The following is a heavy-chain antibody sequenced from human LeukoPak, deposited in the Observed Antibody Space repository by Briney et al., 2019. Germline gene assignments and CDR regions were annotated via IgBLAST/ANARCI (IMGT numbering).Heavy chain of an antibody. D-gene: IGHD2-15*01. CDR1: GGSISSSSYY. CDR3: ASSAYCSGGSCSPTGYFDY. CDR2: IYYSGST. V-gene: IGHV4-39*07. J-gene: IGHJ4*02. Sequence: SETLSLTCTVSGGSISSSSYYWGWIRQPPGKGLEWIGSIYYSGSTYYNPSLRSRVTISVDTSKNQFSLKLSSVTAADTAVYYCASSAYCSGGSCSPTGYFDYWGQGTLVTVSS.